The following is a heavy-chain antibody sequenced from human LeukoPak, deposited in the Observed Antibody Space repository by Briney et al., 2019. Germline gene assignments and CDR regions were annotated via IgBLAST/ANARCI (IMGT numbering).Heavy chain of an antibody. Sequence: EPSETLSLTCAVYGGSFSGYYWSWIRQPPGKGLEWIGEINHSGSTNYNPSLKSRVTISVDKSKNQFSLKLSSVTAADTAVYYCAASDSSGPFDYWGQGTLVTVSS. CDR3: AASDSSGPFDY. J-gene: IGHJ4*02. D-gene: IGHD3-22*01. V-gene: IGHV4-34*01. CDR2: INHSGST. CDR1: GGSFSGYY.